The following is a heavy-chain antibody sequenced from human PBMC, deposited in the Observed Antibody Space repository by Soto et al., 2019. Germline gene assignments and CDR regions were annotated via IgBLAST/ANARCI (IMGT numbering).Heavy chain of an antibody. V-gene: IGHV1-46*03. CDR1: GYSFTNYY. CDR3: TRSPPYRIPRAAFDI. D-gene: IGHD2-2*02. J-gene: IGHJ3*02. Sequence: ASVKVSCKASGYSFTNYYMHWVRQAPGQGLEWMGRINPTDSSITYAQQFQGRVIMTRDTSTTTVYMDLSSLRSEDTAMYYCTRSPPYRIPRAAFDIWGQGTMVTVSS. CDR2: INPTDSSI.